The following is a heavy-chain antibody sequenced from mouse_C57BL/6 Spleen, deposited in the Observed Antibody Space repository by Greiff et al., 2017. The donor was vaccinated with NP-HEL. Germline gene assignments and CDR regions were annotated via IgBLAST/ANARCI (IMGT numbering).Heavy chain of an antibody. J-gene: IGHJ4*01. CDR2: ISSGGDYI. D-gene: IGHD2-4*01. CDR3: TSPYYDYDNYAMDY. Sequence: EVKLMESGAGLVKPGGSLTLSCAASGFTFSSYAMSWVRQTPEKRLEWVAYISSGGDYIYYADTVKGRFTISRDNARNTLYLQMSSLKSEDTAMYYCTSPYYDYDNYAMDYWGQGTSVTVAS. CDR1: GFTFSSYA. V-gene: IGHV5-9-1*02.